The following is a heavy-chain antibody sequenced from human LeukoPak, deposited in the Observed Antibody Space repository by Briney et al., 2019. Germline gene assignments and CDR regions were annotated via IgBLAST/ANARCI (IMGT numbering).Heavy chain of an antibody. CDR1: GFTFSTYA. CDR3: ARCTTASSGWCNWLDP. Sequence: GSLRLSCAASGFTFSTYAMSWVRQAPGKGLAWVASVKSDGAGTRYADSVKGRFTISRDNSKNILYLQMNSLRAEDTAIYYCARCTTASSGWCNWLDPWGQGTLVTVSS. V-gene: IGHV3-23*01. D-gene: IGHD3-22*01. CDR2: VKSDGAGT. J-gene: IGHJ5*02.